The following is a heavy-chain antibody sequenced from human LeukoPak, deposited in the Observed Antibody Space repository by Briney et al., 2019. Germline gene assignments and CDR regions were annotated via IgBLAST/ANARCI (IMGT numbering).Heavy chain of an antibody. Sequence: SQTLSLTCAISGDTVSSNTVAWNCVRQSPSRGLEWVGRTYSTSKWNKEYAVSLQSRISINSDTSKNQFSLRLYSVTPEDTAVYYCARSSYASGWFTWGQGTPVTVSS. J-gene: IGHJ4*02. CDR2: TYSTSKWNK. D-gene: IGHD6-19*01. CDR3: ARSSYASGWFT. V-gene: IGHV6-1*01. CDR1: GDTVSSNTVA.